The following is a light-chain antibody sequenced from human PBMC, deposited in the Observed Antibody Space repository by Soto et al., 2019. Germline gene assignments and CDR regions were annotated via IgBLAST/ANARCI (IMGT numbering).Light chain of an antibody. CDR1: QSVSSSY. V-gene: IGKV3-20*01. CDR3: QQYGSSPWT. J-gene: IGKJ1*01. Sequence: EIMLTQSPGSLSLSPGERATLSCRASQSVSSSYLAWYQQKPGQAPRLLIYGASSRATGIPARFSGSGSGTDFTLTISRLEPEDFAVYYCQQYGSSPWTFGQGTKVDIK. CDR2: GAS.